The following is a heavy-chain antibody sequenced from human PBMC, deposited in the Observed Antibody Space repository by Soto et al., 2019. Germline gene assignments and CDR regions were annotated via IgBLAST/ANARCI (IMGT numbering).Heavy chain of an antibody. J-gene: IGHJ4*02. CDR1: GYTFTNFG. D-gene: IGHD3-10*01. Sequence: QVQLVQSGAEVKKPGASVKVSCKASGYTFTNFGISWVRQAPGQGLEWMGWISAYNGNTHYAQNIQGRVTMTTDTSTGTASLGLSSLGVDDSAMYCYERGGSPTDYWGQGTLVTVSS. CDR2: ISAYNGNT. CDR3: ERGGSPTDY. V-gene: IGHV1-18*01.